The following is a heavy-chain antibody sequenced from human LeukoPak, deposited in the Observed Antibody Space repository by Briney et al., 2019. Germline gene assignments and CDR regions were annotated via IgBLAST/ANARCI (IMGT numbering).Heavy chain of an antibody. CDR3: ARESLIVVVPAAYFDY. D-gene: IGHD2-2*01. CDR1: GYTFTGYY. Sequence: ASVKVSCKASGYTFTGYYMHWVRQAPGQGLEWMGWINPNSGGTNYAQKFQGWVTMTRDTSISTAYMELSRLRSEDTAVYYCARESLIVVVPAAYFDYWGQGTLDTVSS. V-gene: IGHV1-2*04. J-gene: IGHJ4*02. CDR2: INPNSGGT.